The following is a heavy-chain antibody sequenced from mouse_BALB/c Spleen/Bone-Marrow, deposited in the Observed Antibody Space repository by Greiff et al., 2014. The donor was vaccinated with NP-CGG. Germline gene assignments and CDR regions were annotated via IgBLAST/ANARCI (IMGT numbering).Heavy chain of an antibody. CDR2: IDPENGNT. D-gene: IGHD2-14*01. Sequence: SGAELVRPGALVKLSCKASGFNIKDYYMHWVKQRPEQGLEWIGWIDPENGNTIYDPKFQGKASITADTSSNTAYLQLSSLTSEDTAVYYCARCNWYEYYDIDYWGQGTSVTVSS. CDR3: ARCNWYEYYDIDY. J-gene: IGHJ4*01. V-gene: IGHV14-1*02. CDR1: GFNIKDYY.